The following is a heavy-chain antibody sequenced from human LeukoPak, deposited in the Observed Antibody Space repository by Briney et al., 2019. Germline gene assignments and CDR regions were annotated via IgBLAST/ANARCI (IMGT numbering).Heavy chain of an antibody. CDR1: SGSISSYY. J-gene: IGHJ4*02. CDR2: IYTSGST. Sequence: SETLSLTCTVSSGSISSYYWSWIRQPAGKGLEWIGRIYTSGSTNYNPSLKSRVTMSVDTSKNQFSLKLSSVTAADTAVYYCARDRVELLWFGELLGIINFDYWGQGTLVTVSS. V-gene: IGHV4-4*07. D-gene: IGHD3-10*01. CDR3: ARDRVELLWFGELLGIINFDY.